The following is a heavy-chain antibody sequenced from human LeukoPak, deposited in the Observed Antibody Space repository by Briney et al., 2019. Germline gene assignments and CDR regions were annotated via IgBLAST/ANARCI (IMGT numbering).Heavy chain of an antibody. CDR3: ARELEMATMFHY. CDR1: GGTFSSYA. V-gene: IGHV1-69*05. Sequence: SVKVPCKASGGTFSSYAISWVRQAPGQGLEWMGRIIPIFGTANYAQKFQGRVTITTDESTSTAYMELSSLRSEDTAVYYCARELEMATMFHYWGQGTLVTVSS. D-gene: IGHD5-24*01. CDR2: IIPIFGTA. J-gene: IGHJ4*02.